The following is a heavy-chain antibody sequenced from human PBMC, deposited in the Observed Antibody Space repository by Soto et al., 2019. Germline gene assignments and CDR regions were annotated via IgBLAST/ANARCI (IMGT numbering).Heavy chain of an antibody. CDR1: GGTFTNYA. D-gene: IGHD2-2*01. CDR3: ARERSVGYCITTTCPKPFYYYAMDF. V-gene: IGHV1-69*12. Sequence: QVQLVQSGAEAKKPGSSLKVSCKASGGTFTNYAFSWVRQAPGQGLEWMGGIIPIFGTPEYAQKFQGRVTITADESTRTATMELSRLRSDDTAVYFCARERSVGYCITTTCPKPFYYYAMDFWGQGTTVTVSS. J-gene: IGHJ6*02. CDR2: IIPIFGTP.